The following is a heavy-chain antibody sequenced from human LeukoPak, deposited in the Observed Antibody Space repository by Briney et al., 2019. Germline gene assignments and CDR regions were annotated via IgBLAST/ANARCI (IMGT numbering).Heavy chain of an antibody. V-gene: IGHV1-46*01. D-gene: IGHD2-15*01. CDR3: AKDWRRIVVVGPITRHGNYMDV. CDR1: GYTFTSYY. CDR2: INPSGGGT. J-gene: IGHJ6*03. Sequence: ASVKVSCKASGYTFTSYYMHWVRQAPGQGLEWMGIINPSGGGTSYAQKFQGRVTMTRDTSTSTVYMELSSLRSEDTAVYYCAKDWRRIVVVGPITRHGNYMDVWGKGTTVTISS.